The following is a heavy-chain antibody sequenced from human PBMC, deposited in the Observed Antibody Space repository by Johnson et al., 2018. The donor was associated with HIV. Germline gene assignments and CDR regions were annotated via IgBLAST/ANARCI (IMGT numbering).Heavy chain of an antibody. Sequence: QMQLVESGGGVVQPGGSLRLSCAASGFTFSNYGMHWVRQAPGKGLEWVAFIRYDGSNKYYADSVKGRFSISRDNSKNTLYLQMNSMRAEDTAVYYCAKDLFTEREDDAFDIWGQGTMVTVSS. CDR2: IRYDGSNK. D-gene: IGHD1-26*01. CDR3: AKDLFTEREDDAFDI. J-gene: IGHJ3*02. CDR1: GFTFSNYG. V-gene: IGHV3-30*02.